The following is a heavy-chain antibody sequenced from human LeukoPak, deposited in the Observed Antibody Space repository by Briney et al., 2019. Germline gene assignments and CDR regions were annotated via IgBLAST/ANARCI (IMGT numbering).Heavy chain of an antibody. Sequence: SGGSLRLSCTGSGFDFNMFAMNWVRQAPGQGLEWVSGLSRGGGVTNYADSVKGRFTISRDTSKNMVFLQMNDLRPEDTAVYYCAKEQRIRHCSEGVCIERYYFDYWGRGSLVTVSS. CDR1: GFDFNMFA. CDR3: AKEQRIRHCSEGVCIERYYFDY. CDR2: LSRGGGVT. V-gene: IGHV3-23*01. J-gene: IGHJ4*02. D-gene: IGHD2-8*01.